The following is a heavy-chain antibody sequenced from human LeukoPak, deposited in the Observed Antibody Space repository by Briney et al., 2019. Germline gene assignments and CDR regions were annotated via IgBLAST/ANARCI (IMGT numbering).Heavy chain of an antibody. J-gene: IGHJ6*03. CDR2: INHSGST. V-gene: IGHV4-34*01. D-gene: IGHD4-11*01. Sequence: SETLSLTCAVYGGSFSGYYWSWIRQPPGKGLEWIGEINHSGSTNYNPSLKSRVTISVDTSKNQFSLKLSPVTAADTAVYYCARRAHSNYPYYYYYMDVWGKGTTVTVSS. CDR3: ARRAHSNYPYYYYYMDV. CDR1: GGSFSGYY.